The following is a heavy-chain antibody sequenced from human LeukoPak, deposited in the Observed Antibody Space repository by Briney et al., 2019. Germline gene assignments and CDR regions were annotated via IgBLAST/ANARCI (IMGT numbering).Heavy chain of an antibody. CDR2: ISAYNGNT. CDR1: GYTFSSYG. D-gene: IGHD3-22*01. V-gene: IGHV1-18*04. J-gene: IGHJ4*02. Sequence: GASVNVSCKASGYTFSSYGISWVRQAPGQGLEWMGWISAYNGNTNYAQKLQGRVTMTTDTSTSTAYMELRSLRSDDTAVYYCARFHGVFTYYYDSSGYYPFDYWGQGTLVTVSS. CDR3: ARFHGVFTYYYDSSGYYPFDY.